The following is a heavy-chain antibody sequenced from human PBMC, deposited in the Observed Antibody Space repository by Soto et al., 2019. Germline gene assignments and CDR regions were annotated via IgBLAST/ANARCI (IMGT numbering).Heavy chain of an antibody. CDR1: GGTIISGVYS. J-gene: IGHJ6*02. CDR2: IYHSGST. V-gene: IGHV4-30-2*01. D-gene: IGHD4-17*01. Sequence: SVTMSVTCTVSGGTIISGVYSWSWHRQPPGKGLEWIGYIYHSGSTYYNPSLKSRVTISVDRSKNQFSLKLSSVTAADTAVYYCAKGSTVTTLEGEYYYYYGMDVWGQGTTVTVSS. CDR3: AKGSTVTTLEGEYYYYYGMDV.